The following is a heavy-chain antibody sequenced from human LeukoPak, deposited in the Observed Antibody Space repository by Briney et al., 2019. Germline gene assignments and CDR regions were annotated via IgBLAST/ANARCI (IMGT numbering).Heavy chain of an antibody. CDR1: GGSISSYY. D-gene: IGHD1-26*01. CDR3: VRHGGSYSLDY. Sequence: SETLSLTCTVSGGSISSYYWSWIRQPPGKGLEWIGYIIDNGNTNYNPSLKSRLTMSVDTSKNQFSLKLSSVTAADTAIYYCVRHGGSYSLDYWGQGTLVTVSS. V-gene: IGHV4-59*08. J-gene: IGHJ4*02. CDR2: IIDNGNT.